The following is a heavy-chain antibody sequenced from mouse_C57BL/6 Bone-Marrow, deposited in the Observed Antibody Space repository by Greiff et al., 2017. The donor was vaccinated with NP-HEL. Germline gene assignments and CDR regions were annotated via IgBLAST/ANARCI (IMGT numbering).Heavy chain of an antibody. CDR2: IYPGDGDT. D-gene: IGHD1-2*01. CDR3: ARNWHYYGGWYFDV. V-gene: IGHV1-82*01. J-gene: IGHJ1*03. CDR1: GYAFSSSW. Sequence: VQLQQSGPELVKPGASVKISCKASGYAFSSSWMNWVKQRPGKGLEWIGRIYPGDGDTNYNGKFKGKATLTADKSSSTAYMQLSSLTSEDSAVYFCARNWHYYGGWYFDVWGTGTTVTVSS.